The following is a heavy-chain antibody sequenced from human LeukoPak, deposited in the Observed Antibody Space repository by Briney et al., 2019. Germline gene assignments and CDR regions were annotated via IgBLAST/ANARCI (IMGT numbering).Heavy chain of an antibody. J-gene: IGHJ5*02. Sequence: GGALRLSCAASGFTFSSYDTTWVRQAPGMGLEWVSSIRPSGDNTYYGDSVKGRFTISRDNSKNTVYLQMNNMRVDDTAVYYCARVAGWHWFDPWGQGTLVTVSS. CDR1: GFTFSSYD. CDR2: IRPSGDNT. V-gene: IGHV3-23*01. CDR3: ARVAGWHWFDP. D-gene: IGHD6-19*01.